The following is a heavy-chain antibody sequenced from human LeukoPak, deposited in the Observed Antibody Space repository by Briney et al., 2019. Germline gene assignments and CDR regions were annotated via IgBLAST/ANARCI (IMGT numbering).Heavy chain of an antibody. CDR1: GYTFTGYY. CDR3: ARDPSSTRDFDY. V-gene: IGHV1-46*03. CDR2: INPRSGST. J-gene: IGHJ4*02. D-gene: IGHD2-2*01. Sequence: GASVKVSCKASGYTFTGYYMNWVRQAPGQGLEWMGLINPRSGSTIYAHKFQGRVTMTRDTSTSTVYMELSSLRSEDTAVYYCARDPSSTRDFDYWGQGTLVTVSS.